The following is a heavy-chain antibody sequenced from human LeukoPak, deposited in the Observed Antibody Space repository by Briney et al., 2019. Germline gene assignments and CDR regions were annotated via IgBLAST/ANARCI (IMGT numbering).Heavy chain of an antibody. CDR3: ARDHQYDFDY. D-gene: IGHD2-2*01. CDR1: GYTFATSG. V-gene: IGHV1-18*01. J-gene: IGHJ4*02. Sequence: ASVKVSCKASGYTFATSGISRVRQAPGQGLEWMGWIGAYNGNTNYVQKFQGRVTMTTETSTSTAYMELRSLRSDDTAVYYCARDHQYDFDYWGQGTLVTVSS. CDR2: IGAYNGNT.